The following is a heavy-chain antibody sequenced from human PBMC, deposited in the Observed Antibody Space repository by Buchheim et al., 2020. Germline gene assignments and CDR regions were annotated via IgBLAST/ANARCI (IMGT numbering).Heavy chain of an antibody. D-gene: IGHD3-16*01. CDR3: AKPSFMITFGGAYSS. J-gene: IGHJ4*02. CDR1: GFTFGNYV. CDR2: VNAGGSEI. V-gene: IGHV3-23*01. Sequence: VQLLESGGGSVQPGGSLRLSCVGSGFTFGNYVMTWVRQAPGKGLEWVSAVNAGGSEIFYADSVRGRFTMSRDNSKNKLFLEMNSLRVDDTAVYFCAKPSFMITFGGAYSSWGQGT.